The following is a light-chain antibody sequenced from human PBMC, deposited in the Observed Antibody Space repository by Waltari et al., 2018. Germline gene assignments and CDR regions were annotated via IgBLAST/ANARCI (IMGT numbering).Light chain of an antibody. CDR2: EVT. CDR1: SSAVGGYNY. V-gene: IGLV2-14*01. CDR3: SSFTSSLTIV. Sequence: QSALTPPAPVSGSPGQSITISCTGTSSAVGGYNYVSWYQQYAGKVPKLMIYEVTNRASGVSNRFSGSKSGNTASLTISGLQAEDEADYYCSSFTSSLTIVFGGGTKLTVL. J-gene: IGLJ2*01.